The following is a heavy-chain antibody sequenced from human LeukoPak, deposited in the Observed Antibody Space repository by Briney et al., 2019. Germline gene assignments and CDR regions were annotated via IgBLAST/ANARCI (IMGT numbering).Heavy chain of an antibody. CDR3: ARGRPYTGGYHLDY. Sequence: SETLSLTCTISGDSTSSDRYYGGWVRQPPGKGLEWIGNIYYSGSTYYNPSLKSRVTMSVDTSKNQFFLKLSSVTAADTAVYYCARGRPYTGGYHLDYWGQGTLVTVSP. V-gene: IGHV4-39*01. J-gene: IGHJ4*02. CDR2: IYYSGST. CDR1: GDSTSSDRYY. D-gene: IGHD1-26*01.